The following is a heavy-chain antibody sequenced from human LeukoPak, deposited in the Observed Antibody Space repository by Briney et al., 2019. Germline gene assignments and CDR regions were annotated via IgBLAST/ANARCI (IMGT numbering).Heavy chain of an antibody. CDR2: INWNGGST. Sequence: GGSLRLSCAASGFTFDDYGMSWVRQAPGKGLEWVSGINWNGGSTGYADSVKGRFTISRDNAKNSLYLQMNSLRAEDTALYYCARALGYSNTFYYYYYYMDVWGKGTTVTVSS. V-gene: IGHV3-20*04. J-gene: IGHJ6*03. CDR1: GFTFDDYG. D-gene: IGHD4-11*01. CDR3: ARALGYSNTFYYYYYYMDV.